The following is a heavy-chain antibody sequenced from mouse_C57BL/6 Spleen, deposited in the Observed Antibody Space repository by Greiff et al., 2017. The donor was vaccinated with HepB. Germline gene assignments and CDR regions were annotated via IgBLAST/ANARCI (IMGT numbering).Heavy chain of an antibody. V-gene: IGHV1-72*01. CDR3: AREPGSSWYFDV. D-gene: IGHD1-1*01. J-gene: IGHJ1*03. CDR1: GYTFTSYW. CDR2: IDPNSGGT. Sequence: QQSCKASGYTFTSYWMHWVKQRPGRGLEWIGRIDPNSGGTKYNEKFKSKATLTVDKPSSTAYMQLSSLTSEDSAVYYCAREPGSSWYFDVWGTGTTVTVSS.